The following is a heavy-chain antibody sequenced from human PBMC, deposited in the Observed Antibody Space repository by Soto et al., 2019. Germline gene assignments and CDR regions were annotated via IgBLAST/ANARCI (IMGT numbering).Heavy chain of an antibody. CDR1: GGSISSGGYY. Sequence: SETLSLTCTVSGGSISSGGYYWSWIRQHPGKGLEWIGYIYYSGSTYYNPSLKSRVTISVDTSKNQFSLKLSSVTAADTAVYFCARGTHNPAAADYWAQGTLVTVSS. CDR3: ARGTHNPAAADY. V-gene: IGHV4-31*02. J-gene: IGHJ4*02. D-gene: IGHD6-13*01. CDR2: IYYSGST.